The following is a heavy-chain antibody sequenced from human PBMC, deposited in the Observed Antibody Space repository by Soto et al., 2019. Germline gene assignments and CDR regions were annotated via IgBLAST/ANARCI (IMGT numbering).Heavy chain of an antibody. CDR3: ARDYVDYYDSSGYYYYYYGMDV. V-gene: IGHV1-69*04. D-gene: IGHD3-22*01. Sequence: SVKVSCKASGGTFSSYTISWVRQAPGQGLEWMGRIIPILGIANYAQKFQGRVTITADKSTSTAYMELSSLRSEDTAVYYCARDYVDYYDSSGYYYYYYGMDVWGQGTTVTVSS. J-gene: IGHJ6*02. CDR1: GGTFSSYT. CDR2: IIPILGIA.